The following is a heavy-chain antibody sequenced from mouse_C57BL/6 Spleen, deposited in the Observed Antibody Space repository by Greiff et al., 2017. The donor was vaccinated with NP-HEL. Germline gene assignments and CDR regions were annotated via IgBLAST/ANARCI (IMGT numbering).Heavy chain of an antibody. V-gene: IGHV1-54*01. CDR1: GYAFTNYL. CDR2: INPGSGGT. CDR3: ARSEDYERMDY. D-gene: IGHD2-4*01. J-gene: IGHJ4*01. Sequence: QVQLKESGAELVRPGTSVKVSCKASGYAFTNYLIEWVKQRPGQGLEWIGVINPGSGGTNYNEKFKGKATLTADKSSSTAYMQLSSLTSEDSAVYFCARSEDYERMDYWGQGTSVTVSS.